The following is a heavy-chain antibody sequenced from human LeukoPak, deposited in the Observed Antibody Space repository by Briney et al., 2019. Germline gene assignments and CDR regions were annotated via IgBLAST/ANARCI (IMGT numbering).Heavy chain of an antibody. J-gene: IGHJ6*02. V-gene: IGHV4-59*12. CDR3: ARGRDTMVRGVIISVFHTRPYGMDV. D-gene: IGHD3-10*01. CDR1: GGSINSDY. Sequence: PSETLSLTCTVSGGSINSDYWTWIRQPPGKGLEWIGFIYNSGSTNYNPSLKSRVTISVDTSKNQFSLKLSSVTAADTAVYYCARGRDTMVRGVIISVFHTRPYGMDVWAKGPRSPSP. CDR2: IYNSGST.